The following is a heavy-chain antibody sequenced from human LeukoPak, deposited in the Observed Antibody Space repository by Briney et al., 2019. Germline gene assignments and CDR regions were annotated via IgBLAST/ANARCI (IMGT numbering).Heavy chain of an antibody. CDR3: ARDSSSWSYYFDY. CDR2: INSDGSST. D-gene: IGHD6-13*01. Sequence: GGSLRLSCAASGFTFSSYWMHWLRQAPGKGLVWVSRINSDGSSTSYADSVKGRFTISRDNAKNSLYLQMNSLRAEDTALYYCARDSSSWSYYFDYWGQGTLVTVSS. CDR1: GFTFSSYW. J-gene: IGHJ4*02. V-gene: IGHV3-74*01.